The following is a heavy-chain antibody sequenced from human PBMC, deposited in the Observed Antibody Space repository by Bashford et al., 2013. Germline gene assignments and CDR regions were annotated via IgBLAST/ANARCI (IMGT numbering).Heavy chain of an antibody. D-gene: IGHD2-15*01. Sequence: ASVKVSCKASGGTFSSYAISWVRQAPGQGLEWMGWINPNSGGTNYAQKFQGRVTMTRDTSISTAYMELSRLRSDDTAVYYCARGGYCSGGSCSLSLDYWGQGTLVTVSS. J-gene: IGHJ4*02. CDR1: GGTFSSYA. CDR3: ARGGYCSGGSCSLSLDY. CDR2: INPNSGGT. V-gene: IGHV1-2*02.